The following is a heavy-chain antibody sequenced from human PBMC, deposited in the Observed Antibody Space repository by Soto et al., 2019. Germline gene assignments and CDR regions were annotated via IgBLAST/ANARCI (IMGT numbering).Heavy chain of an antibody. CDR3: AGGAPFCSY. V-gene: IGHV3-23*01. CDR2: IGGSGGST. Sequence: GXSLRLSCAASGFTFSSYALSWFRQAPGKGLEWVSAIGGSGGSTYYADSVKGRFTISRDNSKNTLYLQMNSLRAEDTAVYYCAGGAPFCSYWGQGTLVTVSS. J-gene: IGHJ4*02. CDR1: GFTFSSYA. D-gene: IGHD2-15*01.